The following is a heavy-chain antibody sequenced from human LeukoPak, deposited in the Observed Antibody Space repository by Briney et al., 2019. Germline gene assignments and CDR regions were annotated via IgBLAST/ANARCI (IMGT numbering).Heavy chain of an antibody. V-gene: IGHV3-30*04. D-gene: IGHD6-13*01. J-gene: IGHJ4*02. CDR1: GFTFRNYA. CDR3: AKDPPGGSWYGDH. CDR2: ISNGGSVT. Sequence: PGRSLRLSCAASGFTFRNYAAHWVRQAPGKGLEWVAVISNGGSVTSYADSVKGRFTISRDNSNNTLFLQMRSLRGDDTAVYYCAKDPPGGSWYGDHWGQGTLVTVSS.